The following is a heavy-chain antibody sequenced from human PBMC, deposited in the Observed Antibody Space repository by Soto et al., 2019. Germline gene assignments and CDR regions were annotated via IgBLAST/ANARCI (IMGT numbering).Heavy chain of an antibody. V-gene: IGHV1-3*01. Sequence: QVQLVQSGAEVKKPGASVKVSCKASGYTFTSYAMHWVRQAPGQRLEWMGWINAGNGNTKYSQKFQGRVTITRDTSASTDYMELSSLRSEDTAVYYCARDVYYDFWSGYGPGDDYWGQGTLVTVSS. D-gene: IGHD3-3*01. CDR1: GYTFTSYA. CDR2: INAGNGNT. CDR3: ARDVYYDFWSGYGPGDDY. J-gene: IGHJ4*02.